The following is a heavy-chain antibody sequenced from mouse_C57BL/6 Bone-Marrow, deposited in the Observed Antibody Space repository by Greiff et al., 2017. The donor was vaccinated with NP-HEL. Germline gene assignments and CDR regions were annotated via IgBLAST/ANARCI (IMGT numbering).Heavy chain of an antibody. V-gene: IGHV1-52*01. CDR2: IDPSDSET. CDR3: FYYGYGRGYAMDY. J-gene: IGHJ4*01. Sequence: VQLQQPGAELVRPGSSVKLSCKASGYTFTSYWMHWVKQRPIQGLEWIGNIDPSDSETHYNQKFKDKATLTVDKSSSTAYMQLSSLTSEDSAVYYCFYYGYGRGYAMDYWGQGTSVTVSS. CDR1: GYTFTSYW. D-gene: IGHD2-2*01.